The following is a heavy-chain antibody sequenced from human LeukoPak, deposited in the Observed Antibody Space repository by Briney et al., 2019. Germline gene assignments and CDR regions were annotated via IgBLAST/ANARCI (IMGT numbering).Heavy chain of an antibody. D-gene: IGHD3-22*01. V-gene: IGHV1-18*01. CDR2: ISAYNGNT. CDR1: GYTFTSYG. J-gene: IGHJ4*02. CDR3: ARDPPQGDSSGESSDY. Sequence: ASVKVSCKASGYTFTSYGISWVRQAPGQGLEWMGWISAYNGNTNYAQKLQGRVTMTTDTSTSTAYMELRSLRSDDTAVYYCARDPPQGDSSGESSDYWGQGTLVTVSS.